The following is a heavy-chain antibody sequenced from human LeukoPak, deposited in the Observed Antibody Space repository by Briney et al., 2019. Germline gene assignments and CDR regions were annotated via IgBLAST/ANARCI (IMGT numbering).Heavy chain of an antibody. J-gene: IGHJ4*02. CDR1: GLTVSSNY. Sequence: GALRLSCAVSGLTVSSNYMSWVRQAPGKGLEWVSVLYRDGTTYYADSVRGRFTISRDNSKNTLYLQMNTLRAEDTAVYYCGRDIDGTWGIGYWGQGTLVTVSS. V-gene: IGHV3-53*01. CDR2: LYRDGTT. CDR3: GRDIDGTWGIGY. D-gene: IGHD1-26*01.